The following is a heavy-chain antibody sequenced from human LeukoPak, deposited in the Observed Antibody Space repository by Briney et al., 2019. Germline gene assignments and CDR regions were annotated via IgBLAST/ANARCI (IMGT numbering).Heavy chain of an antibody. CDR1: GGSFSGYY. CDR3: ARSYGSGSYYNVLFH. D-gene: IGHD3-10*01. Sequence: SETLSLXCAVYGGSFSGYYWSWIRQPPGKGLEWIGEINHSGSTNYNPSLKSRVTISVDTSKNQFSLKLSSVTAADTAVYYCARSYGSGSYYNVLFHWGQGTLVTVSS. V-gene: IGHV4-34*01. J-gene: IGHJ4*02. CDR2: INHSGST.